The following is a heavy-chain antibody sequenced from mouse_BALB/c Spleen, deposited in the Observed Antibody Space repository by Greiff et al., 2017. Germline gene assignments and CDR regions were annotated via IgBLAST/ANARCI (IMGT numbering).Heavy chain of an antibody. V-gene: IGHV2-9*02. Sequence: QVQLKESGPGLVAPSQSLSITCTVSGFSLTSYGVHWVRQPPGKGLEWLGVIWAGGSTNYNSALMSRLSISKDNSKSQVFLKMNSLQTDDTAMYYCARDGYDGLAYWGQGTLVTVSA. D-gene: IGHD2-2*01. CDR2: IWAGGST. J-gene: IGHJ3*01. CDR1: GFSLTSYG. CDR3: ARDGYDGLAY.